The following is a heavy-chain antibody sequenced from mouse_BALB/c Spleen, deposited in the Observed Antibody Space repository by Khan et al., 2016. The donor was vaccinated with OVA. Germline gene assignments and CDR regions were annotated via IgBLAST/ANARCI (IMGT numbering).Heavy chain of an antibody. CDR1: GFNIKDTY. D-gene: IGHD1-1*01. V-gene: IGHV14-3*02. CDR2: IDPANGDT. CDR3: GIFFSHLYGSGWFAY. Sequence: EGQRQGSGAELAKPGASVKLSCTASGFNIKDTYIHWVKQRPEQGLEWIGRIDPANGDTKCDTKFQGKATIKADTSSNTAYQQLSSLTSEDTAVDYYGIFFSHLYGSGWFAYWGQGTLVTVSA. J-gene: IGHJ3*01.